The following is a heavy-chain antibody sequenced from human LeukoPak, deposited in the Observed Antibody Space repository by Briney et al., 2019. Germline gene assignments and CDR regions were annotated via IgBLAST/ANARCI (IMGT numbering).Heavy chain of an antibody. J-gene: IGHJ4*02. D-gene: IGHD3-10*01. Sequence: ASVKVSCKASGYTFTSYDINWVRQATGQGLEWMGWMNPNSGNTGYAQKFQGRVTMTRNTSISIAYMELSSLRSEDTAVYYCARVRVLWFGGNTYFDYWGQGTLVTVSS. CDR1: GYTFTSYD. CDR3: ARVRVLWFGGNTYFDY. CDR2: MNPNSGNT. V-gene: IGHV1-8*01.